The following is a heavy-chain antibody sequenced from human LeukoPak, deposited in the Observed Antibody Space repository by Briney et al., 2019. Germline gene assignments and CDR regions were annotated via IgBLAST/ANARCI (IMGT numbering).Heavy chain of an antibody. CDR3: ARATRIVGATGNFQH. D-gene: IGHD1-26*01. CDR2: INPNSGGT. J-gene: IGHJ1*01. Sequence: ASVKVSCKASGYTFTGYYMHWVRQAPGQGLEWMGWINPNSGGTNNAQKFQGRVTMTRDTSISTAYMELSRLRSDDAAVYYCARATRIVGATGNFQHWGQGTLVTVSS. V-gene: IGHV1-2*02. CDR1: GYTFTGYY.